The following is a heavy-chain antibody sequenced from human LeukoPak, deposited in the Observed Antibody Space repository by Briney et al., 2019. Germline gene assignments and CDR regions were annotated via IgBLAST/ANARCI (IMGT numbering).Heavy chain of an antibody. V-gene: IGHV3-23*01. J-gene: IGHJ6*02. Sequence: GGSLRLSCAASGFTFSSYAMSWVRQAPGKGLEWVSGISSSGGSTYYADSVKGRFTISRDNAKNTLYLQMNNLRAEDTAVYYCARGRYYGMDVWGQGTTVTVSS. CDR3: ARGRYYGMDV. CDR2: ISSSGGST. CDR1: GFTFSSYA.